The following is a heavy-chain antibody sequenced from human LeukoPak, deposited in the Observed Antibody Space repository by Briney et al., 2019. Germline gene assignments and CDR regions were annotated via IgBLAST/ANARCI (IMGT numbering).Heavy chain of an antibody. CDR2: INPNSGGT. Sequence: ASVKVSCKASGYTFTGYYMHWVRQAPGQGLEWTGWINPNSGGTNYAQKFQGRVTMTRDTSISTAYMELSRLRSDDTAVYYCARDPLDFWSGYPSSNWFDPWGQGTLVTVSS. V-gene: IGHV1-2*02. CDR1: GYTFTGYY. CDR3: ARDPLDFWSGYPSSNWFDP. D-gene: IGHD3-3*01. J-gene: IGHJ5*02.